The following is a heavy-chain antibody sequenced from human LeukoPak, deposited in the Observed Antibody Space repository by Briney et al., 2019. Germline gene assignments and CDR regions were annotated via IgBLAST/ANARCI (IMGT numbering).Heavy chain of an antibody. CDR1: GFTFSGYW. Sequence: PGGSLRLSCAASGFTFSGYWMSWVRQAPGKGLEWVANIKQDGSEKYYVDSVKGRFTISRDNAKNSLYLQMNSLRAEDTAVYYCAREGLGDSNDYWGQGTLVTVSS. V-gene: IGHV3-7*01. CDR3: AREGLGDSNDY. D-gene: IGHD2-21*02. CDR2: IKQDGSEK. J-gene: IGHJ4*02.